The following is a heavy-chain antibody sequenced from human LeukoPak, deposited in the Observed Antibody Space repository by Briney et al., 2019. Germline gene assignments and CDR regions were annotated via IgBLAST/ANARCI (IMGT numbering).Heavy chain of an antibody. CDR3: ARDLWDSDYYGMDV. CDR2: ISSSSSYI. J-gene: IGHJ6*02. V-gene: IGHV3-21*01. CDR1: GFTFSSYS. D-gene: IGHD1-26*01. Sequence: GGSLRLSCAASGFTFSSYSMNWVRQAPGKGLEWVSSISSSSSYIYYADSVKGRFTISRDNAKNSLYLQMNSLRVEDTAVYYCARDLWDSDYYGMDVWGQGTTVTVSS.